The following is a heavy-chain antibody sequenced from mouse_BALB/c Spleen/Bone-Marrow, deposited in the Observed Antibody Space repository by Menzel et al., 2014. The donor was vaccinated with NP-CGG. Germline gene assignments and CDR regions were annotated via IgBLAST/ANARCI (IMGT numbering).Heavy chain of an antibody. D-gene: IGHD1-1*01. V-gene: IGHV3-6*02. Sequence: ESGPGLVKPSQSLSLTCSVTGYSITSGYYCNWIRQFPGNKLEWMGYISYDGSNNYNPSLKNRISITRDTSKNQFFLKLNSVTTEDTATYYCAREGGSRAYWGQGTLVTVSA. CDR1: GYSITSGYY. CDR2: ISYDGSN. CDR3: AREGGSRAY. J-gene: IGHJ3*01.